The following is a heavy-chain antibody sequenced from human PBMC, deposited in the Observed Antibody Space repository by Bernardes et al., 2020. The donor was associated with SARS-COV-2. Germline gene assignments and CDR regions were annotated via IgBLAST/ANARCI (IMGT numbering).Heavy chain of an antibody. CDR3: ARALGYCSSTSCNYYYYYGMDV. V-gene: IGHV3-13*01. CDR1: GFTFSSYD. CDR2: IGTAGDT. J-gene: IGHJ6*02. D-gene: IGHD2-2*01. Sequence: GGSLRLSCAASGFTFSSYDMHWVRQATGKGLEWVSAIGTAGDTYYPGSVKGRFTISRENAKNSLYLQMNSLRAGDTAVYYCARALGYCSSTSCNYYYYYGMDVWGQGTTVTVSS.